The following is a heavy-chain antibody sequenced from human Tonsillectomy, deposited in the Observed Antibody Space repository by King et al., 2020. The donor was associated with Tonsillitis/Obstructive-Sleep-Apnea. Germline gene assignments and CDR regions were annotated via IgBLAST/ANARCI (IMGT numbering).Heavy chain of an antibody. V-gene: IGHV3-7*03. CDR3: ARVLDYFDSSGYRAFDI. J-gene: IGHJ3*02. Sequence: VQLVESGGGLVQPGGSLRLSCAASGFTFSSHWMSWVRQAPGKGLEWVANIKEDGSEKYYVDSVKGRFIISRDNAKNSLYLQMNSLRAEDTAVYYCARVLDYFDSSGYRAFDIWGQGTMVTVSS. D-gene: IGHD3-22*01. CDR1: GFTFSSHW. CDR2: IKEDGSEK.